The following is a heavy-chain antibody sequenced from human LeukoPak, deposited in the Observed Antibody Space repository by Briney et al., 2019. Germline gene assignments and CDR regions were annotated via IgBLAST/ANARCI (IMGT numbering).Heavy chain of an antibody. CDR3: ARHSGLRSPFDP. J-gene: IGHJ5*02. CDR2: IYSSGNT. CDR1: GGSISTTNYY. V-gene: IGHV4-39*01. Sequence: PSETLSLTCTVSGGSISTTNYYWGWVRQPPGRDLEWIGSIYSSGNTYYNPSLESRVTISVDTSKNQLSLKLTSATAADTSVYYCARHSGLRSPFDPWGQGTLVTVSS. D-gene: IGHD3-3*01.